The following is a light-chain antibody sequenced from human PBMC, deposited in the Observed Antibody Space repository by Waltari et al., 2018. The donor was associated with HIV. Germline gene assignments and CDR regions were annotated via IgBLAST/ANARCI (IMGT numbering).Light chain of an antibody. Sequence: ETVMTQSTGTMSVSPGGRATLSCRASQNVFSDLAWYHQKPGQAPRLLLFGASKRATGVPARFSGSGSGTEFTLTITSLQSEDYGLYHCQQYKTWPLTFGQGTRVEIK. CDR3: QQYKTWPLT. J-gene: IGKJ1*01. V-gene: IGKV3-15*01. CDR2: GAS. CDR1: QNVFSD.